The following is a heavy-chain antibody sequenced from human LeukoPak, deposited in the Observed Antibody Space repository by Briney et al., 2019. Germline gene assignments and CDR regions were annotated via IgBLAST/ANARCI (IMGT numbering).Heavy chain of an antibody. CDR2: IYPTGST. Sequence: SETLSLTCTVPGGSISSYYWSWIRQPPGKGLEWIGNIYPTGSTYYNPSLKSRVTISVDTSKNQFSLKVSSVSAADTAVYYCARAYSSSWYWNWFDPWGQGTLVTVSS. D-gene: IGHD6-13*01. V-gene: IGHV4-4*08. CDR1: GGSISSYY. J-gene: IGHJ5*02. CDR3: ARAYSSSWYWNWFDP.